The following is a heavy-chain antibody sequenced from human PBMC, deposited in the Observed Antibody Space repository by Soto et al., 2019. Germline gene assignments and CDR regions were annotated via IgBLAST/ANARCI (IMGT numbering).Heavy chain of an antibody. CDR1: GDSISINTHF. V-gene: IGHV4-39*02. Sequence: QLQQSGPGLVKPSETLSLTCSVSGDSISINTHFWDWIRQPPGKGLEWIGTLYYSVSPYYNPSLKSRVTIVVDTSKNHFSLQLASVTAEDTAVYYCAIRPAYDSSCYVQFDPFGQGTLVPFRS. J-gene: IGHJ5*02. CDR3: AIRPAYDSSCYVQFDP. D-gene: IGHD3-22*01. CDR2: LYYSVSP.